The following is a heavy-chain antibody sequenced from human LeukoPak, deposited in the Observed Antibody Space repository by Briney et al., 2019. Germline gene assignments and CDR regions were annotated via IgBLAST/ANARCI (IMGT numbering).Heavy chain of an antibody. D-gene: IGHD3-22*01. J-gene: IGHJ4*02. CDR1: GFTFSSYG. Sequence: GGSLRLSCAASGFTFSSYGMHWVRQAPGKGLEWVAVIWYDGSNKYYADSAKGRFTISRDNSKNTLYLQMNSLRAEDTAVYYCARDPYYYDSSGYFHFWGQGTLVTVSS. CDR3: ARDPYYYDSSGYFHF. CDR2: IWYDGSNK. V-gene: IGHV3-33*01.